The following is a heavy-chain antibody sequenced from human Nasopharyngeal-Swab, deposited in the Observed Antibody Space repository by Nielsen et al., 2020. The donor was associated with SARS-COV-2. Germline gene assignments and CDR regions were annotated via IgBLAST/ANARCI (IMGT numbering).Heavy chain of an antibody. V-gene: IGHV4-59*08. D-gene: IGHD6-6*01. CDR3: ARHLRQQLVSEGYFDY. Sequence: SETLSLTCTVSGGSISSYYWSWTRQPPGKGLEWIGYIYYSGSTNYNPSLKSRVTISVDTSKNQFSLKLSSVTAADTAVYYCARHLRQQLVSEGYFDYWGQGTLVTVSS. CDR2: IYYSGST. J-gene: IGHJ4*02. CDR1: GGSISSYY.